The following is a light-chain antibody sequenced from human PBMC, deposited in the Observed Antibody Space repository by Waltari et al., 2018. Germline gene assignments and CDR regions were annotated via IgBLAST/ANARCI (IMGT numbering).Light chain of an antibody. CDR1: QSVSSN. CDR3: QQYNNWPLT. Sequence: EIVMTQSPATLSVSPGERATLSCRASQSVSSNLAWYKQKPGQAHRLLIYGASTRPTGIPVRFSGSGSGTEFTLTISSLQSEDFAVYYCQQYNNWPLTFGGGTKLEIK. J-gene: IGKJ4*01. CDR2: GAS. V-gene: IGKV3-15*01.